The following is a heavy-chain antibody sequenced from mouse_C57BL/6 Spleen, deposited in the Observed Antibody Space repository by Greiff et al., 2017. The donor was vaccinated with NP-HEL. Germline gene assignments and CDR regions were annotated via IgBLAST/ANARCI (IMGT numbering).Heavy chain of an antibody. D-gene: IGHD1-1*01. CDR1: GYSITSYY. Sequence: VQLKQSGPGLAKPSQTLSLTCSVPGYSITSYYWNWIRKFPGNKLEYMGYISYSGSTYYNPSLKSRISITRDTSKNQYYLQLNSVTTEDTATYYCARLGSFYYAMDYWGQGTSVTVSS. CDR3: ARLGSFYYAMDY. J-gene: IGHJ4*01. CDR2: ISYSGST. V-gene: IGHV3-8*01.